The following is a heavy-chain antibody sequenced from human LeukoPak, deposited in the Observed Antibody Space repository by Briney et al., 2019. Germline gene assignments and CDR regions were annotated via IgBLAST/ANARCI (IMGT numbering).Heavy chain of an antibody. D-gene: IGHD6-6*01. CDR3: ARAKYSSSPFDI. Sequence: PSETLSLTCTVSGGSISSYYWSWIRQPPGKGLEWIGYIYYSGSTNYNPSLKSRVTISVDTSKNQFSLKLSSVTAADTAVYYCARAKYSSSPFDIWGQGTMVTVSS. J-gene: IGHJ3*02. CDR2: IYYSGST. CDR1: GGSISSYY. V-gene: IGHV4-59*01.